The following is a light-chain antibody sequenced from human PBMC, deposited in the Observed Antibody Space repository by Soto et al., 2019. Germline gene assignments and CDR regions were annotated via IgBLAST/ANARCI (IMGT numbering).Light chain of an antibody. CDR2: GAS. J-gene: IGKJ1*01. CDR3: QQYGGSPQT. V-gene: IGKV3-20*01. CDR1: QSVSNY. Sequence: EIVLTQSPGTLSLSPGERATLSCRASQSVSNYLAWYQQKPGQAPRLLIYGASRRATVIPDRFSGSVSGTEFTLTISRLEPEDFAVYYCQQYGGSPQTFGQETNVEIK.